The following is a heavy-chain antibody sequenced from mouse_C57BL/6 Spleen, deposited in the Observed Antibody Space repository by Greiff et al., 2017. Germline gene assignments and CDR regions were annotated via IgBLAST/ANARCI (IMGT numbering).Heavy chain of an antibody. CDR2: ISYDGSN. J-gene: IGHJ2*01. Sequence: EVQLVESGPGLVKPSQSLSLTCSVTGYSITSGYYWNWIRQFPGNKLEWMGYISYDGSNNYNPSLKNRISITRDTSKNQFFLKLNSVTTEDTATYYCERDQRGYDDYFDYWGQGTTLTVSS. D-gene: IGHD2-2*01. CDR3: ERDQRGYDDYFDY. V-gene: IGHV3-6*01. CDR1: GYSITSGYY.